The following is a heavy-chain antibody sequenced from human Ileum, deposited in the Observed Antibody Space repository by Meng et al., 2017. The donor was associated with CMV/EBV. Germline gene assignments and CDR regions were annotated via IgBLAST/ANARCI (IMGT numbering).Heavy chain of an antibody. CDR1: GFTFSKHW. CDR2: INSEGSHT. Sequence: GGSLRLSCAASGFTFSKHWMHWVRQVPGKGLVWVSYINSEGSHTTYADSVRGRFTISRDNAKNSLYLQMNSLRAEDTAVYYCARKGWNYREAFDMWGQGTMVTVSS. J-gene: IGHJ3*02. D-gene: IGHD3-16*02. CDR3: ARKGWNYREAFDM. V-gene: IGHV3-74*01.